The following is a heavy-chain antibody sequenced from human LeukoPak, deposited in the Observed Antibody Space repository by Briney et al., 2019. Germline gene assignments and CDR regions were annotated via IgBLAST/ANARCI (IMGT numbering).Heavy chain of an antibody. CDR1: GGSISSSSYY. V-gene: IGHV4-39*07. J-gene: IGHJ3*02. Sequence: SETLSLTCTVSGGSISSSSYYWGWIRQPPGKGLEWIGSIYYSGSTYYNLSLKSRVTISVDTSKNQFSLKLSSVTAADTAVYYCVMIEVVTGNGAFDIWGQGTMVTVSS. CDR2: IYYSGST. D-gene: IGHD3-22*01. CDR3: VMIEVVTGNGAFDI.